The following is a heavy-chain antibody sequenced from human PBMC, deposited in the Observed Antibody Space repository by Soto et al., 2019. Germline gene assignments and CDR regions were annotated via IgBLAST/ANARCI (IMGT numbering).Heavy chain of an antibody. Sequence: GGSLRLSCAASGFTFSSYAMSWVRQAPGKGLEWVSAISGSGGSTYYADSVKGRFTISRDNSKNTLYLQMNSLRAEDTAVYYCAKSRGGRGIQLSGRDYYYYYGMDVWGQGTTVTVSS. CDR2: ISGSGGST. CDR1: GFTFSSYA. D-gene: IGHD5-18*01. CDR3: AKSRGGRGIQLSGRDYYYYYGMDV. V-gene: IGHV3-23*01. J-gene: IGHJ6*02.